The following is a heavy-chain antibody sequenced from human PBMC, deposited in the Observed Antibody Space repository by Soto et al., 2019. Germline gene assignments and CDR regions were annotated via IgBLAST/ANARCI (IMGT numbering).Heavy chain of an antibody. J-gene: IGHJ4*02. CDR1: GVSFSGYY. V-gene: IGHV4-34*01. Sequence: QVQLQQWGAGLLKPSETLSLTCAVYGVSFSGYYWSWIRQPPVKGLEWIGEINHSGSTNYNPSLKSRVTISVDTSKNQFSLKLSSVTAADTAVYYCARSGIAANWGQGTLVTVSS. CDR3: ARSGIAAN. CDR2: INHSGST. D-gene: IGHD6-13*01.